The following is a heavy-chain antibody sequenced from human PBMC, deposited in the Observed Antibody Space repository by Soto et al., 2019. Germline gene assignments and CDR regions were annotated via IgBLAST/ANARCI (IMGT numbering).Heavy chain of an antibody. CDR2: VYYSGTT. Sequence: SDPLSRTSTVSGGFMITRTSYWAWVRQPPGKGLEWIGSVYYSGTTYYNPSLKSRVTISGDTSKNQFSLKLSSVTAADTAVYYCARDTPRGYSYGHYYYYYGMDVWGQGTTVTVS. CDR1: GGFMITRTSY. CDR3: ARDTPRGYSYGHYYYYYGMDV. V-gene: IGHV4-39*07. D-gene: IGHD5-18*01. J-gene: IGHJ6*02.